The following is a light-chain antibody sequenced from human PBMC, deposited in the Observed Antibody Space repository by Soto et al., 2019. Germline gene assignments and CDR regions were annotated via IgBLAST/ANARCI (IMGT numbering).Light chain of an antibody. CDR1: QSISSW. CDR2: DAS. CDR3: QQYNSYGLT. Sequence: DIQMTQSPSTLSASVGDRVTITCRASQSISSWLAWYQQKPGKAPKLLIYDASSLKSGVPSRFSGSGSGTEFPLTISSLQPDDFATYYCQQYNSYGLTFGGGTKVEIK. J-gene: IGKJ4*01. V-gene: IGKV1-5*01.